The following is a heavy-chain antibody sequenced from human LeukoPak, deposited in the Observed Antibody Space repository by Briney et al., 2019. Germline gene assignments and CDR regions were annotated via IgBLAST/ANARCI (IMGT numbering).Heavy chain of an antibody. J-gene: IGHJ4*02. D-gene: IGHD4-23*01. Sequence: RASVKVSCKASGYTLTSYDINWVRQATGQGLEWMGWMNPNRGNTGYAQKFQGRVTITRNTSISTAYMELSSLSSEDTAVYYCAFSSVYGGNLDYWGQGTLVTVSS. CDR3: AFSSVYGGNLDY. CDR2: MNPNRGNT. V-gene: IGHV1-8*03. CDR1: GYTLTSYD.